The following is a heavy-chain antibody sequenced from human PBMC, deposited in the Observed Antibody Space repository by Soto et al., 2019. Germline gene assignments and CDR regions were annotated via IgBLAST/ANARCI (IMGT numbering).Heavy chain of an antibody. V-gene: IGHV4-59*08. J-gene: IGHJ6*02. CDR2: VYSTGGT. D-gene: IGHD1-1*01. Sequence: QVQLQQSGPGLVKPSETLSLPCSVSSGPSSSHNWGWIRQPPGRGLDWIGYVYSTGGTSYNPSLNIRVTIAADTSTNHISLTLTSVTAADTAVYYCVRQGIGNLHGLVDVWGQGTTVRVSS. CDR3: VRQGIGNLHGLVDV. CDR1: SGPSSSHN.